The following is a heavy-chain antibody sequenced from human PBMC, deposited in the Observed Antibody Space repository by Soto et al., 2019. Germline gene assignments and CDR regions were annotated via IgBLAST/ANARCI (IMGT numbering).Heavy chain of an antibody. V-gene: IGHV3-33*01. J-gene: IGHJ4*02. CDR2: VYNDGSNK. CDR3: ARDANLGFSSSWFMDY. D-gene: IGHD6-13*01. CDR1: GFSFSSYG. Sequence: QVQLVGSGGGVVQSGSSLRLSCAGSGFSFSSYGMHWVRQAPGKGLEWVAIVYNDGSNKYYGDSVKGRFTISRDNSRNSVFLQMNSLRADDTAVYYCARDANLGFSSSWFMDYWGQGTRVTVSS.